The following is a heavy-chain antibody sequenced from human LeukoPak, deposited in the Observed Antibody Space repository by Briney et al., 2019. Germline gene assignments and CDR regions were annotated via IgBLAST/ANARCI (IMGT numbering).Heavy chain of an antibody. V-gene: IGHV1-18*01. CDR2: ISAYNGNT. CDR1: GGTFSSYA. CDR3: TRVGSYCTSTSCFDY. Sequence: ASVKVSCTASGGTFSSYAISWVRQAPGQGLEWMGWISAYNGNTDYPQKVQGRVTMTADTSTSAAYMELRSLTSDDTAVYYCTRVGSYCTSTSCFDYWGQGTLVTVSS. D-gene: IGHD2-2*01. J-gene: IGHJ4*02.